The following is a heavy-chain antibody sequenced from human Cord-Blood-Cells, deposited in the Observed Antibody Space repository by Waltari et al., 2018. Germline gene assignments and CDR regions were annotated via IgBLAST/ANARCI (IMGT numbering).Heavy chain of an antibody. Sequence: QVQLQESGPGLVKPSETLSLTCTVSGGSVSSGSYYWSWIRQPPGKGLEWIGYIYYSGSTNYNPSLKSRVTISVDTSKNQFSRKLSSVTAADTAVYYCARGAPYYDFWSGYYYYMDVWGKGTTVTVSS. J-gene: IGHJ6*03. CDR1: GGSVSSGSYY. CDR2: IYYSGST. V-gene: IGHV4-61*01. D-gene: IGHD3-3*01. CDR3: ARGAPYYDFWSGYYYYMDV.